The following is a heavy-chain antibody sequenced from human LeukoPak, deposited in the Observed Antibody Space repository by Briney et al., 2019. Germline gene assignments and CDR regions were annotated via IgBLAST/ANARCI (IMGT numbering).Heavy chain of an antibody. J-gene: IGHJ5*02. V-gene: IGHV4-61*02. CDR1: GGSISSYSYY. D-gene: IGHD4-17*01. CDR2: IYTSGST. Sequence: SQTLSLTCTVSGGSISSYSYYWSWIRQPAGKGLEWIGRIYTSGSTDYNPSLKSRVTISRDTSKNEFSLKLSSVTAADTAVYYCATSPVTTWWFDPWGQGTLVTVSS. CDR3: ATSPVTTWWFDP.